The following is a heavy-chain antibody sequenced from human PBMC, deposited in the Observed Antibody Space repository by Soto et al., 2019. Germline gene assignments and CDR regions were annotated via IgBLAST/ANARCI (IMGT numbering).Heavy chain of an antibody. V-gene: IGHV1-69*13. Sequence: SVKVSCKASGGTFSSYAISWVRQAPGQGLEWMGGIIPIFGTANYAQKFQGRVTITADESTSTAYMELSSLRSEDTAVYYCARVSQAPIVVVVAATGQHAFDIWGQGTMVTVSS. D-gene: IGHD2-15*01. CDR1: GGTFSSYA. J-gene: IGHJ3*02. CDR3: ARVSQAPIVVVVAATGQHAFDI. CDR2: IIPIFGTA.